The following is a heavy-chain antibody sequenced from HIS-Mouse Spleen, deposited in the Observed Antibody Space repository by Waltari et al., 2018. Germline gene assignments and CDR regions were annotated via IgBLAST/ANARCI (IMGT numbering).Heavy chain of an antibody. J-gene: IGHJ6*02. CDR3: ARGGVIVGALGGMDV. CDR2: INPNSVGT. D-gene: IGHD1-26*01. V-gene: IGHV1-2*02. Sequence: QLQLVQSGAEVKKPGASVKVSCKASGYTFTGYYMPWVRQAPGQGLEWVGRINPNSVGTNNEQKFQGRVPMTRDTSISTAYMELSRLRSDDTAVYYCARGGVIVGALGGMDVWGQGTTVTVSS. CDR1: GYTFTGYY.